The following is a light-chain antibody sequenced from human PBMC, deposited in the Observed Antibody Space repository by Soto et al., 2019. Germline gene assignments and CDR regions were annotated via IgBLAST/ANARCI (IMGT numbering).Light chain of an antibody. Sequence: ETVLTQSPGTLSLSPGERATLSCRASQSVSSNYLAWYQQKPGQAPRLLIYGASTRDTGIPDRFSGSESGTDITLTISRLEPEDFAVYYCQQIGRSPPSWTFAQGTKVEIK. V-gene: IGKV3-20*01. CDR2: GAS. CDR3: QQIGRSPPSWT. CDR1: QSVSSNY. J-gene: IGKJ1*01.